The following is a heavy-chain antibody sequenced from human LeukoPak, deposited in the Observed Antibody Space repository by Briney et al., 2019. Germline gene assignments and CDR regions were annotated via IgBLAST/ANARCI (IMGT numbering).Heavy chain of an antibody. CDR1: GGSFSGFY. CDR3: TRQYSSSYYSDY. Sequence: SETLSLTCAVSGGSFSGFYWSWIRQPPGGGLEWIADINHSGTTNCNPSLKSRVTISVDTSKNQFSLNLKSMTAADTAVYYCTRQYSSSYYSDYWGQGTLVTVSS. V-gene: IGHV4-34*01. J-gene: IGHJ4*02. D-gene: IGHD6-6*01. CDR2: INHSGTT.